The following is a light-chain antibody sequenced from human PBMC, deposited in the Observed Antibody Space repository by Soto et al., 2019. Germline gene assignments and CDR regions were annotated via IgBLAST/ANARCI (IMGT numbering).Light chain of an antibody. V-gene: IGLV2-23*03. J-gene: IGLJ2*01. CDR1: SGDVGGYNY. CDR2: EGS. CDR3: CSYAGSSTFL. Sequence: QSALTQPPSASGSPGQSVTISCTGASGDVGGYNYVSWYQQHPGKAPKLMIYEGSKRPSGVSNRFSGSKSGNTASLTISGLQAEDEADYYCCSYAGSSTFLFGGGTQLTVL.